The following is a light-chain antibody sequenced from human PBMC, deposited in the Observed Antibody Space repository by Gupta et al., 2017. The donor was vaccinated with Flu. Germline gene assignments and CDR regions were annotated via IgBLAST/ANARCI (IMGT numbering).Light chain of an antibody. J-gene: IGKJ3*01. Sequence: EIVFTQSPATLSLSPGERATLSCRASQSVSSYLAWYQQKPGQAPRLLIYDASNRATGIPARFSGSGSGTDFTLTISSLEPEDFAVYYCQQRSNWPRTFGHGTKVDIK. CDR3: QQRSNWPRT. CDR1: QSVSSY. CDR2: DAS. V-gene: IGKV3-11*01.